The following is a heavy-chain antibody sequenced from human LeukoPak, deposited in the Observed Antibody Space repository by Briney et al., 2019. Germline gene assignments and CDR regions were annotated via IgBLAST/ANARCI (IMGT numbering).Heavy chain of an antibody. V-gene: IGHV4-39*07. Sequence: SETLSLTCTVSGGSISSSSYYWGWIRQPPGKGLEWIGSIYYSGSTYYNPSLKSRVTISLDTSKDQFSLKLSSVTAADTAVYYCARSRWLSDPYFDYWGQGTLVTVSS. CDR2: IYYSGST. J-gene: IGHJ4*02. CDR1: GGSISSSSYY. CDR3: ARSRWLSDPYFDY. D-gene: IGHD3-22*01.